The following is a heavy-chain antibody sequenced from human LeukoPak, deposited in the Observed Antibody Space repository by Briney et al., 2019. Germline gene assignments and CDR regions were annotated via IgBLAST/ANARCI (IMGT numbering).Heavy chain of an antibody. CDR2: ISPTSSNI. J-gene: IGHJ5*02. V-gene: IGHV3-48*04. CDR3: ARDVRYGDYAGWFDP. D-gene: IGHD4-17*01. CDR1: GFTFRDYS. Sequence: GGSLRLSCAASGFTFRDYSMNWVRQAPGKGPECVSYISPTSSNIFYVDSVKGRFTIPRDNAKNSLYLQMNSLRAEDTAVYYCARDVRYGDYAGWFDPWGQGTLVTVSS.